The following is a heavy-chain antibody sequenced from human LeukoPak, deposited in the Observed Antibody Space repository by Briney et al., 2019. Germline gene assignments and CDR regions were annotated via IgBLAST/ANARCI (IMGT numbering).Heavy chain of an antibody. CDR1: GGTFSSYA. CDR3: ARDGYGDYPYNWFDP. Sequence: SVKVSCKASGGTFSSYAISWVRQAPGQGLEWMGRIIPILGIANYAQKFQGRVTITADKSTSTAYMELSSLRSKDTAVYYCARDGYGDYPYNWFDPWGQGTLVTVSS. D-gene: IGHD4-17*01. V-gene: IGHV1-69*04. J-gene: IGHJ5*02. CDR2: IIPILGIA.